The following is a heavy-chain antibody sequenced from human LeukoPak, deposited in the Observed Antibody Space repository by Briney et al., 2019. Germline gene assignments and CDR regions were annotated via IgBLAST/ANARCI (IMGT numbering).Heavy chain of an antibody. D-gene: IGHD6-19*01. J-gene: IGHJ4*02. CDR2: IIPIFGTA. Sequence: SVKVSCEASGGTFSSYAISWVRQAPGQGLEWMGGIIPIFGTANYAQKFQGRVTITADKSTSTAYMELSSLRSEDTAVYYCARQPLWQWLAAANFDYWGQGTLVTVSS. V-gene: IGHV1-69*06. CDR3: ARQPLWQWLAAANFDY. CDR1: GGTFSSYA.